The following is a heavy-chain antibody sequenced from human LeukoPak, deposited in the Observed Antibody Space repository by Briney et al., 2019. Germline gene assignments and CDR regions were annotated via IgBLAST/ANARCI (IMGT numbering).Heavy chain of an antibody. CDR1: GASLSRYY. CDR2: IHYSGST. Sequence: PSETLSLTCTVSGASLSRYYWTWIRQPPGKGLEWIGYIHYSGSTYYNPSLKSRVTISVDTSKNQFSLKLSSVTAADTAVYYCARDTVGATFPGAFDIWGQGTMVTVSS. J-gene: IGHJ3*02. D-gene: IGHD1-26*01. V-gene: IGHV4-59*12. CDR3: ARDTVGATFPGAFDI.